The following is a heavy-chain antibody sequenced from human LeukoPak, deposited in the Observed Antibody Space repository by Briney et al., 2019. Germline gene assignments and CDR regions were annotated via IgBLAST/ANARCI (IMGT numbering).Heavy chain of an antibody. J-gene: IGHJ4*02. CDR2: INLSGGST. V-gene: IGHV1-46*01. CDR3: ARDWGVGPTSPFFDS. D-gene: IGHD1-26*01. Sequence: ASVKVSCKASGYTFTGYYMQWVRQAPGQGLEWMGVINLSGGSTSYAQKFQGRVTMTRAMSTSTVYMELSSLRAEDTAVYYCARDWGVGPTSPFFDSWGQGTLVTVSS. CDR1: GYTFTGYY.